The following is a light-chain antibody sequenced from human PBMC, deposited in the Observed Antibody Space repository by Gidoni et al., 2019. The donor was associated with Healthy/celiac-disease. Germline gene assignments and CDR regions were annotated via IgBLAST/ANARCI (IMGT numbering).Light chain of an antibody. V-gene: IGKV3-11*01. J-gene: IGKJ3*01. CDR3: QQRSNWPT. Sequence: EIVLTQSPATLSLSPGERATLSCRASRSVSSYLAWYQQKHGQAPRLLIYDASSGSGTDFTLTISSLEPEDLAVYYCQQRSNWPTFGPGTKVDIK. CDR1: RSVSSY. CDR2: DAS.